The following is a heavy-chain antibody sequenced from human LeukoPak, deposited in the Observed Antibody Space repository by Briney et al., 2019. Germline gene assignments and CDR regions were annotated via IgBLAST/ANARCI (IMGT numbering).Heavy chain of an antibody. J-gene: IGHJ4*02. CDR2: IRYDGSNK. Sequence: GGSLRLSCAASGFTFSSYGMHWVRQAPGKGLEWVAFIRYDGSNKYYADSVKGRFTTSRDNAKNSLYLQMNSLRAEDTAVYYCARDAVVATDYWGQGTLVTVSS. D-gene: IGHD2-15*01. CDR3: ARDAVVATDY. V-gene: IGHV3-30*02. CDR1: GFTFSSYG.